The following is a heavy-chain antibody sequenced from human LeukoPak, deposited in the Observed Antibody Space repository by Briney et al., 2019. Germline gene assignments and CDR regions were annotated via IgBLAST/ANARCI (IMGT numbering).Heavy chain of an antibody. CDR2: ISGGGRST. J-gene: IGHJ4*02. CDR3: AKGSYSSGWAFGY. D-gene: IGHD6-19*01. CDR1: GFTFSGYA. Sequence: GGSLRLSCAASGFTFSGYAMSWVRQAPGKGLEWVSTISGGGRSTFYAGSVKGRFTISRDNSKNTLYLQMNSLRAEDTAVYYCAKGSYSSGWAFGYWGQGTLVTVSS. V-gene: IGHV3-23*01.